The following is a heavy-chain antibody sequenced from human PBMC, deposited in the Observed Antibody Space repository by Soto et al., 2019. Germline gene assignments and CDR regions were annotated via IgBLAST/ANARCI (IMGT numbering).Heavy chain of an antibody. Sequence: GGSLRLSCAASGFTFSSYSMNWVRQAPGKGLEWVSSISSSSSYIYYADSVKGGFTISRDNAKNSLYLQMNSLRAEDTAVYYCARELGSSGWYSGYYYMDVWGKGTTVTVSS. V-gene: IGHV3-21*01. CDR2: ISSSSSYI. D-gene: IGHD6-19*01. J-gene: IGHJ6*03. CDR1: GFTFSSYS. CDR3: ARELGSSGWYSGYYYMDV.